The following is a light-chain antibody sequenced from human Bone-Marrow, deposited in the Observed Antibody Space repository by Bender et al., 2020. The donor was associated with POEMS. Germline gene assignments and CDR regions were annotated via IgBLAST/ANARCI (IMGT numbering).Light chain of an antibody. CDR1: AVPKQY. J-gene: IGLJ3*02. V-gene: IGLV3-25*03. CDR2: RDS. Sequence: SYELTQPPSVSVSPGQTARITCSGDAVPKQYAFWYQQTPGQAPVLVIYRDSERPSGIPERFSGSTSGTTVTLTITGVQAEDEADYYCQSADSSGTYRVFGGGTKLTVL. CDR3: QSADSSGTYRV.